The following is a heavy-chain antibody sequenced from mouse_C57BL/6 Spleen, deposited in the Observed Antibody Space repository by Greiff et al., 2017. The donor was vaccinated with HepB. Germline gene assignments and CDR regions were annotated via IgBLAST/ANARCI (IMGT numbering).Heavy chain of an antibody. CDR1: GFTFSSYT. J-gene: IGHJ1*03. Sequence: EVQGVESGGGLVKPGGSLKLSCAASGFTFSSYTMSWVRQTPEKRLEWVATISGGGGNTYYPDSVKGRFTISRDNAKNTLYLQMSSLRSEDTALYYCARRYGSSSRYFDVWGTGTTVTVSS. CDR3: ARRYGSSSRYFDV. D-gene: IGHD1-1*01. CDR2: ISGGGGNT. V-gene: IGHV5-9*01.